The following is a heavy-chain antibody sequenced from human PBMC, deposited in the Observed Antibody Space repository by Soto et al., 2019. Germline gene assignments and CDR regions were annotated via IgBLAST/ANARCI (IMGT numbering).Heavy chain of an antibody. CDR3: ARGYGKKFDY. V-gene: IGHV4-4*09. Sequence: SETLSLTCAVSGGSLTGQHWSWIRQPPGKGLEWIGQIVNSGIARYNPSLQSRVAISIDTSKNHFALRLSSVTAADTAVYYCARGYGKKFDYWGQGTLVTSP. CDR1: GGSLTGQH. J-gene: IGHJ4*02. D-gene: IGHD5-18*01. CDR2: IVNSGIA.